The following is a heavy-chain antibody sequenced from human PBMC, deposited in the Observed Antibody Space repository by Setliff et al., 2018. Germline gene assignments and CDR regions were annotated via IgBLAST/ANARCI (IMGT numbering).Heavy chain of an antibody. J-gene: IGHJ4*02. D-gene: IGHD3-3*01. CDR3: ARVRYVFWSGSIDY. CDR1: GGSFSGYY. V-gene: IGHV4-34*01. Sequence: TSETLSLTCAVYGGSFSGYYWSWIRQPPGKGLEWIGEINHSGSTNYNPSLKSRVTISVDTSKNQFSLKLSSVTTADTAVYYCARVRYVFWSGSIDYWGQGTLVTVSS. CDR2: INHSGST.